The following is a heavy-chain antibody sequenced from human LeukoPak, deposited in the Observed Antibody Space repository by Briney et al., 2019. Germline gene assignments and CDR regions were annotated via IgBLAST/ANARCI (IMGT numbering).Heavy chain of an antibody. J-gene: IGHJ4*02. Sequence: GGSLRLXCAASGFTLSSHRMDWVRQAPGKALEWVSSISSRSSFKDYADSVKGRFTISRDNAKNLLYLQMNSLRVEDTAVYFCAKDGGFWSDYSYFDYWGQGTQVTVSS. D-gene: IGHD3-3*01. CDR1: GFTLSSHR. V-gene: IGHV3-21*06. CDR2: ISSRSSFK. CDR3: AKDGGFWSDYSYFDY.